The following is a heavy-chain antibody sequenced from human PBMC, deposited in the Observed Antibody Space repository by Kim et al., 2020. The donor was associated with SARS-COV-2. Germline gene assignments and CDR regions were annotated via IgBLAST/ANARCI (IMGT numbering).Heavy chain of an antibody. V-gene: IGHV2-5*02. CDR3: AHTLLVRAITMVQGVRFGAAVDI. J-gene: IGHJ3*02. CDR1: GFSLSTSGVG. D-gene: IGHD3-10*01. CDR2: IYWDDDK. Sequence: SGPTLVKPTQTLTLTCTFSGFSLSTSGVGVGWIRQPPGKALEWLALIYWDDDKRYSPSLKSRLTITKDTSKNQVVLTMTNMDPVDTATYYCAHTLLVRAITMVQGVRFGAAVDIWGQGTVVTVSS.